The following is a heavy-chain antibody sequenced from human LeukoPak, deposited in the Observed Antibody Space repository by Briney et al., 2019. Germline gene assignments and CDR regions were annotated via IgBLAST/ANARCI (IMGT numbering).Heavy chain of an antibody. Sequence: SETLSLTCTVSGGSISSGGYYWSWIRQHPGKGLEWIGYIYYSGSTYYNPSLKSRVTISVDTSKNQFSLKLSSVTAADTAVYYCARVHSRLVELRWFDPWGQGTLVTVSS. CDR3: ARVHSRLVELRWFDP. CDR1: GGSISSGGYY. V-gene: IGHV4-31*03. CDR2: IYYSGST. J-gene: IGHJ5*02. D-gene: IGHD3-16*01.